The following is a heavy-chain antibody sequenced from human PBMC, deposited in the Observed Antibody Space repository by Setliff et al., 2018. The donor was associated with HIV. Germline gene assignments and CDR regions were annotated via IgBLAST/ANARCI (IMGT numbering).Heavy chain of an antibody. V-gene: IGHV3-30*04. CDR2: ISHDGSNK. Sequence: PGGSLRLSCAASGFTFSSFAMHWVRQAPGKGLEGVAVISHDGSNKYYANSVKGRFTVSRDNSKNTLYLQMSSLRAEDTAVYYCARTEEWWRPFDYWGQGTLVTVSS. CDR3: ARTEEWWRPFDY. J-gene: IGHJ4*02. D-gene: IGHD2-8*01. CDR1: GFTFSSFA.